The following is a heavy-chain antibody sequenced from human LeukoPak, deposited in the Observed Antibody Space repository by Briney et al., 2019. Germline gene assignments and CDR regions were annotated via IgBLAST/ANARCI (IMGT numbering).Heavy chain of an antibody. CDR3: ARDSAYGDYDAHFDY. V-gene: IGHV3-21*01. D-gene: IGHD4-17*01. CDR2: ISSSSSYI. Sequence: GSLRLSCAASGFTFSSYSMNWVRQAPGKGLEWVSSISSSSSYIYYADSVKGRFTISRDNAKNSLYLQMNSLRAEDTAVYYCARDSAYGDYDAHFDYWGQGTLVTVSS. J-gene: IGHJ4*02. CDR1: GFTFSSYS.